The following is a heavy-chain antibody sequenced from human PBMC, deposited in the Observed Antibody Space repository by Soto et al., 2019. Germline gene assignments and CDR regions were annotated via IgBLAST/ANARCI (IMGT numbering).Heavy chain of an antibody. CDR2: IYSGGST. CDR3: AREDYGDYAWAFDI. V-gene: IGHV3-66*01. D-gene: IGHD4-17*01. CDR1: GFTVSSNY. Sequence: GGSLRLSCAASGFTVSSNYMSWVRQAPGKGLEWVSVIYSGGSTYYADSVKGRFTISRDNSKNTLYLQMNSLRAEDTAVYYCAREDYGDYAWAFDIWGQGTMVTVSS. J-gene: IGHJ3*02.